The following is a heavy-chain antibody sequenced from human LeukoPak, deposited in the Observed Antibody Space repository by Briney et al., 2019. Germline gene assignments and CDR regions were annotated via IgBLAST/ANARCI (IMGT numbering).Heavy chain of an antibody. J-gene: IGHJ4*02. V-gene: IGHV3-21*01. CDR1: GFTFSSYS. CDR3: ARGSNGDYAY. CDR2: IRSSSSYI. Sequence: GGSLRLSCAASGFTFSSYSMNWVRQAPGKGLEWVSSIRSSSSYIYYADSVKGRFTISRDNAKNSLYLQMNSLRAEDTAVYYCARGSNGDYAYWGQGTLVTVSS. D-gene: IGHD4-17*01.